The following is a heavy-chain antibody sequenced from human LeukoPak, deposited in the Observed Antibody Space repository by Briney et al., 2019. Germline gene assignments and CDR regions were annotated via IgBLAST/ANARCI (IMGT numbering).Heavy chain of an antibody. J-gene: IGHJ4*02. CDR3: ARQGGSYYFNY. Sequence: GESLKISCETSGYSFTTYWIGWVRQMPGTGLEWVGAIYPDDSDSRYSPSFLGQVVISADRSIRTAYLQWNSLKTSDTAMYYCARQGGSYYFNYWGQGTLVTVSS. CDR1: GYSFTTYW. V-gene: IGHV5-51*01. D-gene: IGHD1-26*01. CDR2: IYPDDSDS.